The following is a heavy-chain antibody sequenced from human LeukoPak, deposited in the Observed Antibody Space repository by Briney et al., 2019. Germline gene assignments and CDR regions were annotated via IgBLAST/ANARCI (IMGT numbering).Heavy chain of an antibody. D-gene: IGHD6-19*01. CDR2: ISSSSSYI. J-gene: IGHJ4*02. CDR3: AREGAVAAPFDY. V-gene: IGHV3-21*01. CDR1: GFTSSSYS. Sequence: GGSLRLSCAASGFTSSSYSMNWVRQAPGKGLEWVSSISSSSSYIYYADSVKGRFTISRDNAKNSLYLQMNSLRAEDTAVYYCAREGAVAAPFDYWGQGTLVTVSS.